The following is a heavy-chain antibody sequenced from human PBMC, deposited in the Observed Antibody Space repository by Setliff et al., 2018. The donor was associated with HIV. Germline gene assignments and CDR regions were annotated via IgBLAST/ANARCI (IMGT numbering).Heavy chain of an antibody. CDR2: IRSKAYGGTT. D-gene: IGHD2-15*01. Sequence: GGSLRLSCTGSGFTFGDSAMSWVRQAPGKGLEWVGFIRSKAYGGTTEYAASVKGRFTISTDDSKRIAYLQMKSLKTEDTAVYYCTRDWGYCSGGSCYSNQYFQHWGQGTLVTVSS. J-gene: IGHJ1*01. V-gene: IGHV3-49*04. CDR1: GFTFGDSA. CDR3: TRDWGYCSGGSCYSNQYFQH.